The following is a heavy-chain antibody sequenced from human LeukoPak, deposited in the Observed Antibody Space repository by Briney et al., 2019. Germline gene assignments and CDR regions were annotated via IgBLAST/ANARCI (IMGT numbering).Heavy chain of an antibody. CDR2: ITWNSGII. J-gene: IGHJ4*02. D-gene: IGHD1-1*01. V-gene: IGHV3-9*03. Sequence: GGSLRLSCAASGFTFDDYAMHWVRQAPGKGLEWVSGITWNSGIIGYADSVKGRFTISRDNAKYSLYLQMNSLRAEDMAFYYRAAGDDFRIDYWGQGSLVTVSS. CDR1: GFTFDDYA. CDR3: AAGDDFRIDY.